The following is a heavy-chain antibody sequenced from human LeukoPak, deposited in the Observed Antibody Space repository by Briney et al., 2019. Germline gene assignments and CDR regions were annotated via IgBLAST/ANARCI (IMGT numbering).Heavy chain of an antibody. Sequence: GGSLRLSCAASGFSLRSSEMNWVRQAPGKGPEWVAHINSADNVEYYTDSVRGRFTMSRDNAKDLLYLQMNSLRDEDTAIYYCARDTVNGPFVISLDLWGQGVLVTVSS. D-gene: IGHD2-8*01. J-gene: IGHJ5*02. CDR2: INSADNVE. CDR1: GFSLRSSE. V-gene: IGHV3-48*03. CDR3: ARDTVNGPFVISLDL.